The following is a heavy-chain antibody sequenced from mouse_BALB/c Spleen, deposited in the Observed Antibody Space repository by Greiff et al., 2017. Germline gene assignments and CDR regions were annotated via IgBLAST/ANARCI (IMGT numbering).Heavy chain of an antibody. Sequence: QVQLQQPGPQLVRPGASVKISCKASGYSFTSYWMHWVKQRPGQGLEWIGMIDPSDSETRLNQKFKDKATLTVDKSSSTAYMQLSSPTSEDSAVYYCARGGYSRYFDVWGAGTTVTVSS. CDR3: ARGGYSRYFDV. CDR1: GYSFTSYW. V-gene: IGHV1-52*01. J-gene: IGHJ1*01. CDR2: IDPSDSET.